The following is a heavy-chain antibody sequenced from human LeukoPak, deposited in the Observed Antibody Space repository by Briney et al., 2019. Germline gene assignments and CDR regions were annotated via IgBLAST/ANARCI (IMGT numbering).Heavy chain of an antibody. CDR2: INGGGSRT. V-gene: IGHV3-23*01. CDR3: ANDRPHPSAEPTNFDY. CDR1: GITFSSYA. D-gene: IGHD1-14*01. Sequence: PGGSLRLSCAASGITFSSYAMSWVRQAPGKGPEWVSAINGGGSRTYYADSVKGRFIISRDNSKNTLYLQMNSLRAEDTAIYYCANDRPHPSAEPTNFDYWGQGTLITVSS. J-gene: IGHJ4*02.